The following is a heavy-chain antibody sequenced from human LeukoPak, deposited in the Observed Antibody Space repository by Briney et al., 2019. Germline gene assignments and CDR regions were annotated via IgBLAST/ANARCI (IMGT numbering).Heavy chain of an antibody. CDR2: IFYTGRT. Sequence: PXETLSLTCTVSGGSLSSDYGSWIGQPPGKGREWIGYIFYTGRTNDNPALKSRGTISVDTCRNQLSLNLNCMAASDTAVYYSARGAFASEGAFDIWGQGTMVTVSS. CDR1: GGSLSSDY. V-gene: IGHV4-59*01. J-gene: IGHJ3*02. CDR3: ARGAFASEGAFDI. D-gene: IGHD3-10*01.